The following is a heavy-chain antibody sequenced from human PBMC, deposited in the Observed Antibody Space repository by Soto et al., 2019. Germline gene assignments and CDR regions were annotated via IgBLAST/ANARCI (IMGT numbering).Heavy chain of an antibody. CDR1: GYTFTSYA. V-gene: IGHV1-3*01. D-gene: IGHD2-2*01. Sequence: ASVKVSCKASGYTFTSYAMHWVRQAPGQRLERMGWINAGNGNTKYSQKFQGRVTITRDTSASTAYMELSSLRSEDTAVYYCARDLGYCSSTSCYFDYWGQGTLVTVSS. CDR2: INAGNGNT. J-gene: IGHJ4*02. CDR3: ARDLGYCSSTSCYFDY.